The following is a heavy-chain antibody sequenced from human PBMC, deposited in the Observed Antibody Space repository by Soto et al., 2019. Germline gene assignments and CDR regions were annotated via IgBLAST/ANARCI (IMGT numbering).Heavy chain of an antibody. V-gene: IGHV3-13*01. CDR3: ARASSITIFGVVISYYMDV. CDR1: GFTFSSYD. Sequence: PGGSLRLSCAASGFTFSSYDMHWVRQATGKGLEWVSAIGTAGDTYYPGSVKGRFTISRENAKNSLYLQMNSLRAGDTAVYYCARASSITIFGVVISYYMDVWGKGTTVTV. D-gene: IGHD3-3*01. J-gene: IGHJ6*03. CDR2: IGTAGDT.